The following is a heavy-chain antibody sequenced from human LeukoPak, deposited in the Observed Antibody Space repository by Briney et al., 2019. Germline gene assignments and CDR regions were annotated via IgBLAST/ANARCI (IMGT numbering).Heavy chain of an antibody. D-gene: IGHD3-3*01. CDR1: GYTFTSYG. Sequence: ASMKVSCKASGYTFTSYGIAWVRQAPGQGLEWMGWISAYNGNINYLQKLQGRVTMTTDTSTSTGYMELRSLTSDDTAVYYCASATYYDFWSGYYTGGTNYYMDVWGKGTTVTVSS. CDR2: ISAYNGNI. J-gene: IGHJ6*03. V-gene: IGHV1-18*01. CDR3: ASATYYDFWSGYYTGGTNYYMDV.